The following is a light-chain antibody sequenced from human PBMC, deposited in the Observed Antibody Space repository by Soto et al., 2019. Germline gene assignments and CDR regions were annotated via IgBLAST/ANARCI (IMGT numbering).Light chain of an antibody. J-gene: IGLJ3*02. Sequence: QSVLTQPRSVSGSPGQSVTISCTGTSSDVGAYDYVSWYQQHPGKAPKLIIYRVNMRPSGVPDRFSASKSGNTASLTISGLQADDETDYYCCSFAGSFTWLFGGGTKVTVL. V-gene: IGLV2-11*01. CDR1: SSDVGAYDY. CDR2: RVN. CDR3: CSFAGSFTWL.